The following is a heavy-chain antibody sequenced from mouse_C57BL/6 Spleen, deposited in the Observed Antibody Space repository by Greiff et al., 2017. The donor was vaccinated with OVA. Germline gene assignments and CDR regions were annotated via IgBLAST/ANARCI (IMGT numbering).Heavy chain of an antibody. J-gene: IGHJ3*01. CDR3: ARYPYGNRAWFAY. V-gene: IGHV7-3*01. CDR1: GFTFTDYY. D-gene: IGHD2-10*02. Sequence: EVHLVESGGGLVQPGGSLNLSCAASGFTFTDYYMSWVRQPPGKALEWLGFIRNKANGYTTEYSASVKGRFTISRDNSQSILYLQMNALRAEDRATYYWARYPYGNRAWFAYWGQGILVTVSA. CDR2: IRNKANGYTT.